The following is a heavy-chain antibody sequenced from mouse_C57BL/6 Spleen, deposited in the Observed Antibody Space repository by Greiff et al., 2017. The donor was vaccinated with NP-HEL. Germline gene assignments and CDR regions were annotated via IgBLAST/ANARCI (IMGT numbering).Heavy chain of an antibody. J-gene: IGHJ3*01. Sequence: VQLQQSGPELVKPGASVKISCKASGYAFSSSWMNWVKQRPGKGLEWIGRIYPGDGDTNYNGKFKGKATLTADKSSSTAYMQLSSLTSEDSAVYFCARKDDGRGFAYWGQGTLVTVSA. CDR2: IYPGDGDT. CDR1: GYAFSSSW. CDR3: ARKDDGRGFAY. D-gene: IGHD2-3*01. V-gene: IGHV1-82*01.